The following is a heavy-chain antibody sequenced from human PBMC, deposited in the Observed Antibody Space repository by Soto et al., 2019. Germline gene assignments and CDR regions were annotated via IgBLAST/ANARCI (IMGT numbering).Heavy chain of an antibody. CDR3: ARKATVTTCFDY. D-gene: IGHD4-17*01. Sequence: QVQLQESGPGLVKPAQTLSLTRTVSGGSISSGGYYWSWIRKHPGKGLEWIGYIYYSGSTYYNPSLKSRVTISVDTSKNQFSLKLSSVTAADTAVYYCARKATVTTCFDYWGQGTLVTVSS. CDR1: GGSISSGGYY. J-gene: IGHJ4*02. CDR2: IYYSGST. V-gene: IGHV4-31*03.